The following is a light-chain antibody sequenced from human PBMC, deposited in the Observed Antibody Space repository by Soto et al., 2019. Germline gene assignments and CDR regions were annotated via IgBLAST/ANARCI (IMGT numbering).Light chain of an antibody. Sequence: DIHMTQSPSSLSSSMGDRLTITGRASQSISSYLNWYQQKPGKAPKLLIYAASSLQSGVPSRFSGSGSGTDFTLTISSLQPEDFATYYCQQSYSTPITFGQGTRLEIK. V-gene: IGKV1-39*01. CDR2: AAS. J-gene: IGKJ5*01. CDR1: QSISSY. CDR3: QQSYSTPIT.